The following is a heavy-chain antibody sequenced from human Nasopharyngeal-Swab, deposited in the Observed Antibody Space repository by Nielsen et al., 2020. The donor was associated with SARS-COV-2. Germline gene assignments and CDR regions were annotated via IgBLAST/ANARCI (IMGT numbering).Heavy chain of an antibody. CDR3: AKVPLYYYDSSGPRDY. Sequence: GESLRLSCAASGFTFSSYAMSWVRQAPGKGLEWVSAISGSGGSTYYADSVKGRFTISRDNSKNTLYLQMNSLRAEDTAVYYCAKVPLYYYDSSGPRDYWGQGTLVTVSS. CDR1: GFTFSSYA. D-gene: IGHD3-22*01. CDR2: ISGSGGST. V-gene: IGHV3-23*01. J-gene: IGHJ4*02.